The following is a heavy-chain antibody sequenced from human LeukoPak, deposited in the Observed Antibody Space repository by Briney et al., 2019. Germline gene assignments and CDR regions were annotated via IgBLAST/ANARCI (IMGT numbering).Heavy chain of an antibody. Sequence: PSETLSLTCTISGGSISSYYWSWIRQPPGKGLEWIGYTYYSGSTYYNPSLKSRVTISVDTSKNQFSLKLSSVTAADTAVYYCARGMTTVTHWGQGTLVTVSS. CDR2: TYYSGST. D-gene: IGHD4-17*01. CDR3: ARGMTTVTH. V-gene: IGHV4-59*12. CDR1: GGSISSYY. J-gene: IGHJ4*02.